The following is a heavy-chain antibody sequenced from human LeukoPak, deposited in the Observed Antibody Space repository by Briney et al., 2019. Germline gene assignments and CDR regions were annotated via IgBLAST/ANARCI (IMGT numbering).Heavy chain of an antibody. Sequence: KPSETLSLTCTVSGGSISSYYWSWIRQPPGKGLEWIGYIYYSGSTDYNPSLRGRVSISIDTSKSQFSLKLTSVTAADTAVYYCARSSLYYFDYWGQGSLVTVSS. V-gene: IGHV4-59*01. CDR3: ARSSLYYFDY. J-gene: IGHJ4*02. D-gene: IGHD2-2*01. CDR1: GGSISSYY. CDR2: IYYSGST.